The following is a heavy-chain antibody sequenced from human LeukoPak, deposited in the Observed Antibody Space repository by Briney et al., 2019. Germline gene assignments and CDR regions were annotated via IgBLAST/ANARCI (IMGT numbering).Heavy chain of an antibody. CDR2: INHSGST. CDR1: GGSLSGYY. Sequence: SETLSLTCAVYGGSLSGYYWSWIRQPPGKGLEWIGEINHSGSTNFKSSLKSRVTVSVDTCKKQFSLKVRSVTAADTAVYYCARGPGGTISVVYGMDVWGQGTSVTVSS. V-gene: IGHV4-34*01. CDR3: ARGPGGTISVVYGMDV. D-gene: IGHD3-3*01. J-gene: IGHJ6*02.